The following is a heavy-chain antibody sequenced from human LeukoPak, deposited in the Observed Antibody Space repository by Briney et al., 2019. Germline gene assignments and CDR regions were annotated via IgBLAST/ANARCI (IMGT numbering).Heavy chain of an antibody. CDR2: ISSNGGST. V-gene: IGHV3-64*01. CDR1: GFTFSSYA. CDR3: ATVLGARYDY. Sequence: GESLRLSCVASGFTFSSYAMHWVRQAPGKGLEYVSAISSNGGSTSYANSVKGRFTISRDNSKNTLFLQMGSLRAEDMAVYYCATVLGARYDYWGQGTLVTVSS. J-gene: IGHJ4*02. D-gene: IGHD1-26*01.